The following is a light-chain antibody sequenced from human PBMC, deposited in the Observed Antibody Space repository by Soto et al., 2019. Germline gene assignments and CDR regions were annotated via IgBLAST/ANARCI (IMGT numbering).Light chain of an antibody. CDR2: GAS. CDR1: QSISSSY. V-gene: IGKV3-20*01. CDR3: QQVKGFPLT. Sequence: EIVLTQSPGTLSLSPGERATLSCRASQSISSSYLAWYQKKPGQAPRLLFYGASTRATGTPDRFSGSGSGTDFTLTISRLEPEDFAVYYCQQVKGFPLTFGGGTKVEIK. J-gene: IGKJ4*01.